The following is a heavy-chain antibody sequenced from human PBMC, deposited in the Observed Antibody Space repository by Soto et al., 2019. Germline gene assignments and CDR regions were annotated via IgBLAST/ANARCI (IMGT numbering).Heavy chain of an antibody. V-gene: IGHV1-3*01. CDR1: GYTFTSYA. CDR3: ARERPYYYGSGSWNWFDP. D-gene: IGHD3-10*01. CDR2: INAGNGNT. Sequence: ASVKVSCKASGYTFTSYAMHWVRQAPGQRLEWMGWINAGNGNTKYSQKFQGRVTITRDTSASTAYMELSSLRSEDTAVYYFARERPYYYGSGSWNWFDPWGQGTLVTVSS. J-gene: IGHJ5*02.